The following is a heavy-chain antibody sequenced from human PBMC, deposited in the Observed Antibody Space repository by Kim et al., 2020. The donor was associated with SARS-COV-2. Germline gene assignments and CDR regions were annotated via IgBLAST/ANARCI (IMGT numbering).Heavy chain of an antibody. J-gene: IGHJ6*02. Sequence: GGSLRLSCAASGFTFSSYSMNWVRQAPGKGLEWVSSISSSSSYIYYADSVKGRFTISRDNAKNSLYLQMNSLRAEDTAVYYCARDRKYCSSTSCYEEVMQERYYYYYYGMDVWGQGTTVTVSS. D-gene: IGHD2-2*01. CDR3: ARDRKYCSSTSCYEEVMQERYYYYYYGMDV. CDR1: GFTFSSYS. CDR2: ISSSSSYI. V-gene: IGHV3-21*01.